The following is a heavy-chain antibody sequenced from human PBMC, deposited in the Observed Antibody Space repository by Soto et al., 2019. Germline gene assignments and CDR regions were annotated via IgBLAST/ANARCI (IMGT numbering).Heavy chain of an antibody. CDR3: VRDSDSVADMTHGDF. Sequence: GGSLRLSCAASGFTFSSYSMNWVRQAPGKGLEWVSSISSSSSYIYYADSVKGRFTISRDNAKNSLYLQMNSLRAEDTAVYFCVRDSDSVADMTHGDFWGRGTLVTVSS. CDR2: ISSSSSYI. V-gene: IGHV3-21*01. CDR1: GFTFSSYS. D-gene: IGHD2-21*01. J-gene: IGHJ4*02.